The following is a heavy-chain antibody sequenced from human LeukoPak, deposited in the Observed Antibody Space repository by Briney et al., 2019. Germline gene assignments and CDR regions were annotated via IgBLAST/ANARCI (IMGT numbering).Heavy chain of an antibody. Sequence: PSETLSLTCTVSGGSISHYYWSWIRQPPGKGLEYIGYIYYSGTTTYNPSLKSRATISVDTSKNQFSLKLSSVTAADTAVYYCARGTMMVGPWGQGTLSPSPQ. V-gene: IGHV4-59*01. CDR2: IYYSGTT. D-gene: IGHD3-22*01. CDR1: GGSISHYY. CDR3: ARGTMMVGP. J-gene: IGHJ5*02.